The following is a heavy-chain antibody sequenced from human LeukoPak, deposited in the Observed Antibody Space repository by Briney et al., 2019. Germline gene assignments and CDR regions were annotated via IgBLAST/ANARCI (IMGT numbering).Heavy chain of an antibody. Sequence: KXXGXTFTSYGISWVRQAPGQGLEWMGWISAYNGNTNYAQKLQGRGTITTDTATSTAYMEVRSLREDETAGYKGGRXXSXPXXXXXGXXXXYWGQGXLVTVSS. CDR1: GXTFTSYG. J-gene: IGHJ4*02. V-gene: IGHV1-18*01. CDR3: GRXXSXPXXXXXGXXXXY. CDR2: ISAYNGNT.